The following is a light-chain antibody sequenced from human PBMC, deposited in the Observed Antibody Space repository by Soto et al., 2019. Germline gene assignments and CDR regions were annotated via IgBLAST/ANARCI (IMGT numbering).Light chain of an antibody. V-gene: IGKV1-5*03. Sequence: DIPMTQSPSTLSASVGDRVAITCRASQSFSYWLAWYQQKPGKAPKLLIYKASTLETGVPSRFSGSGSGTEFTLTINSLQPDDFATYYCQQYSSYPLTFGGGTKVEIK. CDR3: QQYSSYPLT. CDR2: KAS. CDR1: QSFSYW. J-gene: IGKJ4*01.